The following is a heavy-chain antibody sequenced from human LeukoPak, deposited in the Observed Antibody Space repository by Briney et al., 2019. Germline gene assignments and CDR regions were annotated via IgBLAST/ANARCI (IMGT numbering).Heavy chain of an antibody. CDR1: GLTFSNYA. Sequence: GGSLRLSCAASGLTFSNYAMSWVRQPPGKGLEWVSSISGSGGRTYYVDSVKGRFTISRDNFKNTLYLQMNSLRAEDTAVYFCATGWGGDDYWGQGILVTVSS. CDR2: ISGSGGRT. V-gene: IGHV3-23*01. CDR3: ATGWGGDDY. D-gene: IGHD3-16*01. J-gene: IGHJ4*02.